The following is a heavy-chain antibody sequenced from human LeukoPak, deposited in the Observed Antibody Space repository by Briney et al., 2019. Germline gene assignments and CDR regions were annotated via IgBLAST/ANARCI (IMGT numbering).Heavy chain of an antibody. D-gene: IGHD2-15*01. Sequence: ASVKVSCKASGGTFSSYAISWVRQAPGQGLEWMGGIIPIFGTANYAQKFQGRVTITTDESTSTAYMELSSLRSEDTAVYLCATSRLGYCSDGSCYSLDYWGQGTLVTVSS. CDR1: GGTFSSYA. J-gene: IGHJ4*02. V-gene: IGHV1-69*05. CDR3: ATSRLGYCSDGSCYSLDY. CDR2: IIPIFGTA.